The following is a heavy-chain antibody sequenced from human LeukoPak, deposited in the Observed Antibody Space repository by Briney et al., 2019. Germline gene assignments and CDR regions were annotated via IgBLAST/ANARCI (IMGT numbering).Heavy chain of an antibody. V-gene: IGHV4-34*01. J-gene: IGHJ4*02. D-gene: IGHD6-13*01. Sequence: SETLSFTCAVYGGSFSGYYWSWIRQPPGKGLDWIGEINHSGSTNYNPSLKSRVPISVDTSKNQFSLKLSSVTAADTAVYYCARGGRAAAGEYYFDYWGQGTLVTVSS. CDR2: INHSGST. CDR3: ARGGRAAAGEYYFDY. CDR1: GGSFSGYY.